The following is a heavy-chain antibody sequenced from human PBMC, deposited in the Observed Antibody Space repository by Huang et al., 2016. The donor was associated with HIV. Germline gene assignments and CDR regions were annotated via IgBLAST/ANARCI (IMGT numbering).Heavy chain of an antibody. CDR1: GGTFSSYA. D-gene: IGHD3-22*01. J-gene: IGHJ4*02. Sequence: QVQLVQSGAEVKKPGSSVKVSCKASGGTFSSYAISWGRQAPGHGLEWMGGISPICGTANYAQKFQGRVTITADESTSTAYMELSSLRSEDTAVYYCARARGYYDSSVSYYFDYWGQGTLVTVSS. CDR3: ARARGYYDSSVSYYFDY. CDR2: ISPICGTA. V-gene: IGHV1-69*13.